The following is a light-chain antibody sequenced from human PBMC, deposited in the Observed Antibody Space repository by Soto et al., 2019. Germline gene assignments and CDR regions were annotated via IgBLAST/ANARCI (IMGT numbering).Light chain of an antibody. CDR3: QQYMSYS. CDR2: HAS. V-gene: IGKV1-13*02. J-gene: IGKJ1*01. Sequence: AIQLTQSPSSLSASVGDRVTITCRASQGISSYLVWYQQKPGTAPKLLIYHASTLESGVPSRFSGSGSGTEFTLTISSLQPDDFATYYCQQYMSYSFGQGTKVDIK. CDR1: QGISSY.